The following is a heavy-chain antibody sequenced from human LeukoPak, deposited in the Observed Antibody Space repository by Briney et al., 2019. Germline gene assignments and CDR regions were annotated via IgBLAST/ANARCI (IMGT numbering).Heavy chain of an antibody. Sequence: PGGSLRLSCAASGFTFSSYWMSWVRQAPGKGLTWVSQINSDGSATSCADPVKGRCTISRDNAKNMLYLEMNSLRVEDTAVYFCTRDHGLDVWGQGTTVTVSS. CDR2: INSDGSAT. CDR1: GFTFSSYW. J-gene: IGHJ6*02. CDR3: TRDHGLDV. V-gene: IGHV3-74*01.